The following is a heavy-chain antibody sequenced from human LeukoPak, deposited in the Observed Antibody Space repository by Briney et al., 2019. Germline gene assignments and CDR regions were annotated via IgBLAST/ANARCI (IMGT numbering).Heavy chain of an antibody. D-gene: IGHD4-17*01. CDR2: ISGSGGST. CDR1: GFTFSSYG. Sequence: GGSLRLSCAASGFTFSSYGMTWVRQAPGKGLEWVSAISGSGGSTYYADSVKGRFTISRDNSKNTLYLQMNSLRAEDTAVYYCAKGDYGFNWFDPWGQGTLVTVSS. J-gene: IGHJ5*02. CDR3: AKGDYGFNWFDP. V-gene: IGHV3-23*01.